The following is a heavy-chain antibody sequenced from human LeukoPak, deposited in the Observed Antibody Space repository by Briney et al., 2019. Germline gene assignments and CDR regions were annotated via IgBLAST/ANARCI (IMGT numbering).Heavy chain of an antibody. CDR3: ARGGYYESSGSSPSYGMDV. J-gene: IGHJ6*02. D-gene: IGHD3-22*01. V-gene: IGHV4-34*01. CDR1: GGSFSGYY. CDR2: INHSGST. Sequence: SETLSLTCAVYGGSFSGYYWGWIRQPPGKGLEWIGEINHSGSTNYNPSLKSRVTISVDTSKNQFSLKLSSVTAADTAVYYCARGGYYESSGSSPSYGMDVWGQGTTVTVSS.